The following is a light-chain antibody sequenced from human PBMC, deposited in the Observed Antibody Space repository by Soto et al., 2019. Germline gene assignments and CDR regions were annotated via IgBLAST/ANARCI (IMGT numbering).Light chain of an antibody. CDR2: RNN. CDR1: SSNIGSNY. V-gene: IGLV1-47*01. Sequence: QPVLTQPPSASGTPGQRVTISCSGSSSNIGSNYVYWYQQLPGTAPKLLIYRNNQRPSGVPDRFSGSKSGTSASLAISGLRSEDEADYYCAAWDDSLSGLPWVFGGGTKLTVL. CDR3: AAWDDSLSGLPWV. J-gene: IGLJ3*02.